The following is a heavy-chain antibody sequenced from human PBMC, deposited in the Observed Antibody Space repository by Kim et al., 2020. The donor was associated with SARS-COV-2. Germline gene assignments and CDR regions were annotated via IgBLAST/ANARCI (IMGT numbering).Heavy chain of an antibody. CDR3: AKASTREWWQVND. D-gene: IGHD2-15*01. V-gene: IGHV3-30*02. J-gene: IGHJ6*02. Sequence: DSVNGRFTISRDNAKNSLYLQMNSLRAEDTAVYYCAKASTREWWQVNDWGQGTTVTVSS.